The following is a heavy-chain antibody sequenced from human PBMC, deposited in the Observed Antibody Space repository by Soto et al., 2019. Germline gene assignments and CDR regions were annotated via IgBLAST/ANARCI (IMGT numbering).Heavy chain of an antibody. CDR2: INAGNGNT. CDR1: GYTFTSYA. J-gene: IGHJ4*02. V-gene: IGHV1-3*01. Sequence: ASVKVSCKASGYTFTSYAMHWVRQAPGQRLEWMGWINAGNGNTKYSQKFQGRVTITRDTSASTAYMELSNLRSEDTAVYYCARDYRSGSSGWYGIDYWGQGTLVTVSS. CDR3: ARDYRSGSSGWYGIDY. D-gene: IGHD6-19*01.